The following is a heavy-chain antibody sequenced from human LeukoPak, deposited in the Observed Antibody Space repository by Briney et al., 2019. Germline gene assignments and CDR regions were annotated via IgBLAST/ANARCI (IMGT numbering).Heavy chain of an antibody. J-gene: IGHJ4*02. Sequence: GGSLRLSCAASGFTVSSYGMHWVRQAPGKGLEWVAFIRYDGSNKYYADSVKGRFTISRDNSKNTLYLQMNSLRAEDTAVYYCAKDGVPAAIPRFDYWGQGTLVTVSS. CDR1: GFTVSSYG. V-gene: IGHV3-30*02. CDR2: IRYDGSNK. CDR3: AKDGVPAAIPRFDY. D-gene: IGHD2-2*02.